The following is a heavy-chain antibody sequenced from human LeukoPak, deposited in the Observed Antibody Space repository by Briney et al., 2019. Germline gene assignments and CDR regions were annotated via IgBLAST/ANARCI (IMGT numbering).Heavy chain of an antibody. Sequence: SETLSLTCAVYGGSFSGYYWSWVRQPPGKGLERIGEINHSGSTNYNPSLKSRVTISVDTSKNQFSLKLSSVTAADTAVYYCARRRGYSGYGNYYFDYWGQGTLVTVSS. CDR1: GGSFSGYY. CDR2: INHSGST. CDR3: ARRRGYSGYGNYYFDY. V-gene: IGHV4-34*01. J-gene: IGHJ4*02. D-gene: IGHD5-12*01.